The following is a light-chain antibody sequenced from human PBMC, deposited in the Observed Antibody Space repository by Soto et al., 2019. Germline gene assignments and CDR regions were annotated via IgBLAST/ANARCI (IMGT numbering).Light chain of an antibody. V-gene: IGLV1-40*01. J-gene: IGLJ1*01. CDR2: GNS. CDR3: QSFDNSLGGYV. Sequence: QSVLTQPPSVSGAPGQRVTISCTGSNSNIGAGYDVHWYQQLPGTAPKLLIYGNSNRPAGVPDRFYGSKSGTSASLAITGLQADDEADYYCQSFDNSLGGYVFGPGTKLTVL. CDR1: NSNIGAGYD.